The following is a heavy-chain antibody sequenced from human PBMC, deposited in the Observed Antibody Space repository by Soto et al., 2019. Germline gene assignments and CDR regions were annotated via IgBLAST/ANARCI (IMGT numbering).Heavy chain of an antibody. CDR3: ARGWGSGWYRDY. V-gene: IGHV4-34*01. D-gene: IGHD6-19*01. J-gene: IGHJ4*02. CDR2: MNHSGST. CDR1: GGSFSGYY. Sequence: PSETLSLICAVYGGSFSGYYWSWIRQPPGKGLEWIGEMNHSGSTNYNPSLKSRVTISVDTSKNQFSLKLSSVTAADTAVYYCARGWGSGWYRDYWGQGTLVTVSS.